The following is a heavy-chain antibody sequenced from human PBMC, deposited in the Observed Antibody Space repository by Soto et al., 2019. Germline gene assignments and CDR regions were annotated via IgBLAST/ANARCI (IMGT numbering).Heavy chain of an antibody. CDR2: INPNSGGT. V-gene: IGHV1-2*02. Sequence: ASVKVSCKASGYTFTGYYIPWVRQAPVQGLEWMGWINPNSGGTSYAQKFQGRGTMTRDTSITTVYTELNGLRSEDTAAYYCARGGSWYDFWGQGTQVTVSS. J-gene: IGHJ4*02. D-gene: IGHD6-13*01. CDR3: ARGGSWYDF. CDR1: GYTFTGYY.